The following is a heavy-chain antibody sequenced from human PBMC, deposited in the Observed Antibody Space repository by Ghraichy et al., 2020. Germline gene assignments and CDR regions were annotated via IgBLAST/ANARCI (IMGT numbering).Heavy chain of an antibody. CDR1: GFTFSSYW. J-gene: IGHJ6*02. CDR3: ARDYNMVYSSSWYPPNYYGMDV. V-gene: IGHV3-7*01. CDR2: IKQDGSEK. Sequence: GGSLRLSCAASGFTFSSYWMSWVRQAPGKGLEWVANIKQDGSEKYYVDSVKGRFTISRDNAKNSLYLQMNSLRAEDTAVYYRARDYNMVYSSSWYPPNYYGMDVWGQGTTVTVSS. D-gene: IGHD6-13*01.